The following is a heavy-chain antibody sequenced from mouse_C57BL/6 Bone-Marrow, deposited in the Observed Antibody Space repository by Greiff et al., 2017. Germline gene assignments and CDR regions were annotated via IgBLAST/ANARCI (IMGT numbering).Heavy chain of an antibody. Sequence: EVKVVESGGGLVKPGGSLKLSCAASGFTFSSYAMSWVRQTPEKRLEWVATISDGGSYTYYPDNVKGRFTISRDNAKNNLYLQMSNLKSEDTAMYYCASTFYFDYWGQGTTLTVSS. CDR2: ISDGGSYT. J-gene: IGHJ2*01. V-gene: IGHV5-4*03. CDR1: GFTFSSYA. CDR3: ASTFYFDY.